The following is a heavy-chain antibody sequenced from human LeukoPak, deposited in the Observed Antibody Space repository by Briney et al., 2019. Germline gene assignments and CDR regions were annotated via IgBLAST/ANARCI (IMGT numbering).Heavy chain of an antibody. CDR1: GYTFTGYY. Sequence: ASVKVSCKASGYTFTGYYMHCVRQAPGQGLEWMGGISAYNGNTNYAQKLQGRVTMTTDTSTSTAYMELRSLRSDDTAVYYCARGRSYYDILTGYPNYYYYYYMDVWGKGTTVTISS. D-gene: IGHD3-9*01. CDR3: ARGRSYYDILTGYPNYYYYYYMDV. J-gene: IGHJ6*03. V-gene: IGHV1-18*04. CDR2: ISAYNGNT.